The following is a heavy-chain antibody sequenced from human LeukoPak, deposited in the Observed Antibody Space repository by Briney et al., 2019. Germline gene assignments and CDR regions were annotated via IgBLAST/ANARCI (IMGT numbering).Heavy chain of an antibody. D-gene: IGHD6-13*01. Sequence: ASVKVSCKASGYTFTGYYMHWVRQAPGQGLEWMGWINPNTGVTNYAQKFQGKVTMTRDTSISTAYMELSRLRSDDTAVYYCARELSAAGRWGAFDIWGQGTTVTVSS. CDR1: GYTFTGYY. CDR3: ARELSAAGRWGAFDI. J-gene: IGHJ3*02. CDR2: INPNTGVT. V-gene: IGHV1-2*02.